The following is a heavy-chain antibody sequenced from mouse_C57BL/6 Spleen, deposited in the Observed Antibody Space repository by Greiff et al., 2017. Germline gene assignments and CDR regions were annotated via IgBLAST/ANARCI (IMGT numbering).Heavy chain of an antibody. CDR1: GYAFSSSW. CDR2: IYPGDGDT. CDR3: AEWATVVGPDY. Sequence: QVQLQQSGPELVKPGASVKISCKASGYAFSSSWMNWVKQRPGKGLEWIGRIYPGDGDTNYNGKFKGKATLTADKSSSTAYMQLSSLTSEDSAVYFCAEWATVVGPDYWGQGTTLTVSS. D-gene: IGHD1-1*01. V-gene: IGHV1-82*01. J-gene: IGHJ2*01.